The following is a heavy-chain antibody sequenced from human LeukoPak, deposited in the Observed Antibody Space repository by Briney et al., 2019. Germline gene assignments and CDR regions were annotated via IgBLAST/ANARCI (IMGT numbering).Heavy chain of an antibody. J-gene: IGHJ3*02. V-gene: IGHV1-18*01. D-gene: IGHD3-3*01. CDR3: ARVSDFWSGYSHDAFDI. CDR2: ISAYNGNT. Sequence: GASVKVSCKPSGYTFTSYGSSWVGQAPGQGLEWMGWISAYNGNTNYAQKLQGRVTMTTDTSTSTAYMELRSLRSDDTAVYYCARVSDFWSGYSHDAFDIWGQGTMVTVSS. CDR1: GYTFTSYG.